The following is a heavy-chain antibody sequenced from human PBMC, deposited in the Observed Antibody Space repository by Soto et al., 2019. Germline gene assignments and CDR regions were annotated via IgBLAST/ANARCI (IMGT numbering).Heavy chain of an antibody. Sequence: PGGSLRLSCAASGFTFSSYGMHWARQAPGKGLEWVAVISYDGSNKYYADSVKGRFTISRDNSKNTLYLQMNSLRAEDTAVYYCAKDQHDYGMDVWGQGTTVTVSS. J-gene: IGHJ6*02. CDR3: AKDQHDYGMDV. D-gene: IGHD2-21*01. V-gene: IGHV3-30*18. CDR2: ISYDGSNK. CDR1: GFTFSSYG.